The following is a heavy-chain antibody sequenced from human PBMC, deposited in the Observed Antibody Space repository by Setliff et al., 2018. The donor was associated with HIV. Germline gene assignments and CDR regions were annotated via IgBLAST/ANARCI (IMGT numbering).Heavy chain of an antibody. J-gene: IGHJ4*02. D-gene: IGHD2-2*01. CDR3: ARRSTSTGIDY. CDR1: GASIRSGVYY. CDR2: IFPSGST. V-gene: IGHV4-61*09. Sequence: SETLSLTCAVSGASIRSGVYYWSWIRQPAGKGPEWIGHIFPSGSTAYNPSLKSRVSISIDTSKNQFSLKLSSVTAADTAVYYCARRSTSTGIDYWGQGTLVTVSS.